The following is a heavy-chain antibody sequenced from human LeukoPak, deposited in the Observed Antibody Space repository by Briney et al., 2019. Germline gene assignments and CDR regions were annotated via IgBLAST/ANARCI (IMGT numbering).Heavy chain of an antibody. CDR3: ARVPRGSGRELV. CDR1: GGSFSGYY. J-gene: IGHJ4*02. Sequence: SETLSLTCAVYGGSFSGYYWSWIRQPPGKGLEWIGEINHSGSTNYNPSLKSRVTISVDTSKNQFSLKLSSVTAADTAVYYCARVPRGSGRELVWGQGTLVTVSS. V-gene: IGHV4-34*01. D-gene: IGHD3-10*01. CDR2: INHSGST.